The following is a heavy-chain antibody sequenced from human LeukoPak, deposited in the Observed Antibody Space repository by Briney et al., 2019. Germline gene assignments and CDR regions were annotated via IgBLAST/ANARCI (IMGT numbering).Heavy chain of an antibody. Sequence: ASVTVSFKASGYTFTSYDINWVRQAPGQGLEWMGWMNPNSGNTGYAQKFQGRVTMTRNTSISTAYMELSSLRSEDTAVYYCARGHDHMFDYWGQGTLVTVSS. CDR3: ARGHDHMFDY. CDR2: MNPNSGNT. V-gene: IGHV1-8*01. D-gene: IGHD1-14*01. CDR1: GYTFTSYD. J-gene: IGHJ4*02.